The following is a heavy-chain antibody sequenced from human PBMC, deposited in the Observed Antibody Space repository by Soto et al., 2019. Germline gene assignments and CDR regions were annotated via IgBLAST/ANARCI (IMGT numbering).Heavy chain of an antibody. V-gene: IGHV5-51*01. CDR3: ARTSAAGKYYYGMDV. Sequence: GESLKISCRGLGYSFTSSWIGGGRQMPGKGLEWMGIIYPGDSDTRYSPSFQGQVTISADKSISTAYLQWSSLKASDTAMYYCARTSAAGKYYYGMDVWGQGTTVTVSS. CDR1: GYSFTSSW. D-gene: IGHD6-13*01. CDR2: IYPGDSDT. J-gene: IGHJ6*02.